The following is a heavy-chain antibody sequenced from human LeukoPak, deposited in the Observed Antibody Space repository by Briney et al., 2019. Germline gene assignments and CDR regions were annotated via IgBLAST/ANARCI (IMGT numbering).Heavy chain of an antibody. D-gene: IGHD6-19*01. J-gene: IGHJ4*02. CDR2: IYTSGST. V-gene: IGHV4-4*07. CDR3: ARGQWQQVNSFFDH. CDR1: GGSISSYY. Sequence: SETLSLTCTVSGGSISSYYWSWIRQPAGKGLEWIGRIYTSGSTNYNPSLKSRVTMSVDTSKNQFSLKLSSVTAADTAVYYCARGQWQQVNSFFDHWGQGSLVTVSS.